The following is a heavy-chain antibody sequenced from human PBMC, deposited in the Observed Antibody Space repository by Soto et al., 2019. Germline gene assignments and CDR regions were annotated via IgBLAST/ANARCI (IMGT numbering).Heavy chain of an antibody. D-gene: IGHD1-26*01. Sequence: GGSLRLSCAASGFTFSSYAMSWVRQAPGKGLEWVSAISGSGGSTYYADSVKGRFTISRDNSKNTLYLQMNSLRAEDTAVYYCAIQMVEQWELLPLLPYYFDYWGQGTLVTVSS. J-gene: IGHJ4*02. CDR1: GFTFSSYA. CDR2: ISGSGGST. CDR3: AIQMVEQWELLPLLPYYFDY. V-gene: IGHV3-23*01.